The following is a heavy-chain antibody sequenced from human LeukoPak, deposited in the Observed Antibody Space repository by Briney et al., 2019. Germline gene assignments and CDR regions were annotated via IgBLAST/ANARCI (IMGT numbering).Heavy chain of an antibody. D-gene: IGHD2-2*01. CDR1: GGTFSSHA. CDR3: AGSEDIVVVPAAKVLNY. J-gene: IGHJ4*02. V-gene: IGHV1-69*13. Sequence: SVKVSCKASGGTFSSHAISWVRQAPGQGLEWMGGIVPIFGTANYAQKFQGRVTITADESTSTAYMELSSLRSEDTAVYYCAGSEDIVVVPAAKVLNYWGQGTLVTVSS. CDR2: IVPIFGTA.